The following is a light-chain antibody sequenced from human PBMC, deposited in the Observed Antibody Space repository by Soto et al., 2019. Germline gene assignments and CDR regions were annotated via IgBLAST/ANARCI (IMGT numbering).Light chain of an antibody. CDR2: GAS. V-gene: IGKV3-20*01. CDR3: QQDGSSPPRT. CDR1: QSVSNDF. Sequence: EIVLTQSPGILSLSPGERATLSCRASQSVSNDFLAWYQQKPGQAPRLLIYGASTRATDVPDRSSGSGSGADFTRTISRLEPEDFAVYYCQQDGSSPPRTFGQGTKV. J-gene: IGKJ1*01.